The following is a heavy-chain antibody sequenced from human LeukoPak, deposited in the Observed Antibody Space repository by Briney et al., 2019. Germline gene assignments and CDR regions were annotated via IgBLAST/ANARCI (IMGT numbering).Heavy chain of an antibody. V-gene: IGHV4-59*04. Sequence: SETLSLTCTVSGGSISSYYWSWIRQPPGKGLEWIGYIYYSGSTYYNPSLKSRVTISVDTSKNQFSLKLSSVTAADTAVYYCARHHPGRTVTTFLWFDPWGQGTLVTVSS. CDR3: ARHHPGRTVTTFLWFDP. J-gene: IGHJ5*02. CDR2: IYYSGST. D-gene: IGHD4-17*01. CDR1: GGSISSYY.